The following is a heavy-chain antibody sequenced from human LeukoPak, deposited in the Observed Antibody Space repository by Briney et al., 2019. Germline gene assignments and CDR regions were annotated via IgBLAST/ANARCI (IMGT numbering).Heavy chain of an antibody. CDR3: ARDESYSSDY. CDR2: INQDGSEI. Sequence: PGGSLRLSCAASGFTFSRYWMSWVSQAPGKRLEWLANINQDGSEIYYVDSVKGRFTISRDKAKSSLYLQMNGLRAEDTAVYYCARDESYSSDYWGQGTLVTVSS. D-gene: IGHD3-22*01. CDR1: GFTFSRYW. J-gene: IGHJ4*02. V-gene: IGHV3-7*05.